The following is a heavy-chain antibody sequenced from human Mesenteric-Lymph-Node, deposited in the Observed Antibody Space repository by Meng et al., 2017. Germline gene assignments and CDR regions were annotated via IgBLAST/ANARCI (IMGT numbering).Heavy chain of an antibody. CDR3: ARDPTAVAGYFDY. CDR2: IYQTGST. Sequence: HVQLQESGPGLVKPSGTLSLTCAVSGASISSDWWSWVRQPPGKGLEWIGEIYQTGSTNYNPSLKSRVTISIDKSKNQFSLKLTSVTAADTALYYCARDPTAVAGYFDYWGRGTLVTVSS. V-gene: IGHV4-4*02. J-gene: IGHJ4*02. D-gene: IGHD6-19*01. CDR1: GASISSDW.